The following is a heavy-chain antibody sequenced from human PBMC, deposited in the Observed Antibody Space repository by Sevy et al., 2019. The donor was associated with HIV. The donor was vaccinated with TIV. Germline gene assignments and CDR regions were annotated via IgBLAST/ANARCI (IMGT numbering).Heavy chain of an antibody. D-gene: IGHD3-10*01. CDR2: IYPGDSDT. Sequence: GESLKISCKGSGYSFTSYWIGWVRQMPGKGLEWMGIIYPGDSDTRSSPSFQGQVTISADKSISTAYLQWSSLKASDTAMYYCATRRGDSDYYGSGSYYSPWGQGTLVTVSS. CDR1: GYSFTSYW. V-gene: IGHV5-51*01. J-gene: IGHJ5*02. CDR3: ATRRGDSDYYGSGSYYSP.